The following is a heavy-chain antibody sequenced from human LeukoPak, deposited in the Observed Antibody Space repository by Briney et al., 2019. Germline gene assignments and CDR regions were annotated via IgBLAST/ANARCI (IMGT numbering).Heavy chain of an antibody. CDR1: GGSISSSSYS. CDR3: WAIVTTVKLDF. V-gene: IGHV4-39*01. J-gene: IGHJ4*02. CDR2: VSHSGSI. Sequence: PSETLSLTCTVSGGSISSSSYSWGWIRQPPGKGLEWIGSVSHSGSINYDPSLKNRVTISVDTSKNQFSLKLSSVTAADTAVYYCWAIVTTVKLDFWGQGTLVTVSS. D-gene: IGHD5-12*01.